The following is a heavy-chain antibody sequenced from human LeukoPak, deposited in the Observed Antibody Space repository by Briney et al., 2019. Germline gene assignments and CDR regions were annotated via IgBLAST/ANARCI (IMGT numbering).Heavy chain of an antibody. CDR2: INPSGGST. Sequence: ASVKVSCKASGYTFTSYYMHWVRQAPGQGLEWMGIINPSGGSTSYAQKFQGRVTMTRDTSTSTVYMELSSLRSEDTAVYYCARDGDNYYDSSGYYYPGYWGQGTLVTVSS. CDR1: GYTFTSYY. CDR3: ARDGDNYYDSSGYYYPGY. V-gene: IGHV1-46*01. J-gene: IGHJ4*02. D-gene: IGHD3-22*01.